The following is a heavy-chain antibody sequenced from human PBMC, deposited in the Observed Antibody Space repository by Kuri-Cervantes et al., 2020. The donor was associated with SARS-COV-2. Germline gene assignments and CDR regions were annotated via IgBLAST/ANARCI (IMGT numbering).Heavy chain of an antibody. D-gene: IGHD5-18*01. V-gene: IGHV4-30-2*01. Sequence: LRLSCTVSGGSVSSGGYYWSWIRQPPGKGLEWIGYIYHSGSTYYNPSLKSRVTISVDRSKNQFSLKLSSVTAADTAVYYCARVGYSSGRHDYWGQGTQVTVSS. J-gene: IGHJ4*02. CDR2: IYHSGST. CDR3: ARVGYSSGRHDY. CDR1: GGSVSSGGYY.